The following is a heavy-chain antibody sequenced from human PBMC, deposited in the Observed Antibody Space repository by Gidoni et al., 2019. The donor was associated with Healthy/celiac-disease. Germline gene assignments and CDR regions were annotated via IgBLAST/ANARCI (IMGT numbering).Heavy chain of an antibody. V-gene: IGHV3-7*02. CDR3: ASQKYSSSWLFDY. D-gene: IGHD6-13*01. CDR2: IKQDGSEK. CDR1: GFTFSSSW. J-gene: IGHJ4*02. Sequence: EVQLVESGGGLVQPGGSLRLSCAASGFTFSSSWMSWVRQAPGKGLEWVANIKQDGSEKYYVDSVKGRFTISRDNAKNSLYLQMNSLRAEDTAVYYCASQKYSSSWLFDYWGQGTLVTVSS.